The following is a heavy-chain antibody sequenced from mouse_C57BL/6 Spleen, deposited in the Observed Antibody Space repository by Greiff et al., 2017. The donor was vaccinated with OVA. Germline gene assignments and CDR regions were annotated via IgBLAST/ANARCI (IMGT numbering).Heavy chain of an antibody. V-gene: IGHV1-82*01. D-gene: IGHD2-1*01. CDR1: GYAFSSSW. CDR2: IYPGDGDT. CDR3: ARGGNYDLSWFAY. Sequence: QVQLQQSGPELVKPGASVKISCKASGYAFSSSWMNWVKQRPGKGLEWIGRIYPGDGDTNYNGKFKGKATLTADKSSSTAYMQLSSLTSEGSAVYFCARGGNYDLSWFAYWGQGTLVTVSA. J-gene: IGHJ3*01.